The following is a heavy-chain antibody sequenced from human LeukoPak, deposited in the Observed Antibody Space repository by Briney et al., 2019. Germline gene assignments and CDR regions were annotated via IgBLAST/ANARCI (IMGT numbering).Heavy chain of an antibody. D-gene: IGHD6-19*01. CDR3: ATKGQWLPLDY. CDR1: GLTFRAYY. J-gene: IGHJ4*02. V-gene: IGHV3-74*01. CDR2: INIDGSST. Sequence: GGSLRLSCAASGLTFRAYYMHWFRQAPGKGLVWVSRINIDGSSTTYADSVKGRFTISRVNAKNSLYLQMDSLRAEDTAVYYCATKGQWLPLDYWGQGTLVTVSS.